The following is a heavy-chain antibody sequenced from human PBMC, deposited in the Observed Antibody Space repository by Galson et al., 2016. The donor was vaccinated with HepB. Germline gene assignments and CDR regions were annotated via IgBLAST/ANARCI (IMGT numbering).Heavy chain of an antibody. D-gene: IGHD2-15*01. CDR3: AREGGCSGGRCHNAAFDI. J-gene: IGHJ3*02. Sequence: SLRLSCAASGFTFSNYDMHWVRQATGKGLEWLSAIGSAGDTYYPGSVKGRFTISRENANNSLYLHMNSLRAGDTAVYYCAREGGCSGGRCHNAAFDIWGQGTMVTVSS. V-gene: IGHV3-13*01. CDR1: GFTFSNYD. CDR2: IGSAGDT.